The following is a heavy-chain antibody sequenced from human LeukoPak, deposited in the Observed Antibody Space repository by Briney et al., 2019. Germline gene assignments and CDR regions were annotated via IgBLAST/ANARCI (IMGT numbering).Heavy chain of an antibody. D-gene: IGHD6-6*01. CDR3: ARDPYSSTWSYGMDV. V-gene: IGHV3-7*05. CDR2: IKQDGSEE. CDR1: GFIFSSYW. Sequence: GGSLRLSCAASGFIFSSYWMSWVRQAPGKGLEWVAYIKQDGSEEVYVDSVKGRFTISRDNAKNSLFLQMNTLRAEDTAVYYCARDPYSSTWSYGMDVWGQGTTVTVSS. J-gene: IGHJ6*02.